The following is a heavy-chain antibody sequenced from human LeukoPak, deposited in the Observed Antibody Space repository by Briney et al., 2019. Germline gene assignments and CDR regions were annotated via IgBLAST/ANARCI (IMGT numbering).Heavy chain of an antibody. D-gene: IGHD3-22*01. J-gene: IGHJ4*02. CDR2: IYYSGST. CDR3: ASLHYDSSGIDY. V-gene: IGHV4-59*01. CDR1: GVSISSYY. Sequence: SETLSLTCTVFGVSISSYYWSWIRQPPGKGLEWIGYIYYSGSTNYNPSLKSRVTISVDTSKNQFSLKLSSVTAADTAVYYCASLHYDSSGIDYWGQGTLVTVSS.